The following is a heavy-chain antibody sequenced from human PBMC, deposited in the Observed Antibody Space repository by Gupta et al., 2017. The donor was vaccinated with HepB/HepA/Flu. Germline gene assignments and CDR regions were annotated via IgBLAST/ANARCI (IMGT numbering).Heavy chain of an antibody. CDR1: GFTFSSYG. D-gene: IGHD3-3*01. V-gene: IGHV3-33*01. CDR2: IWYDGSNK. J-gene: IGHJ5*02. CDR3: AREEYYDFWSGFPGGWFDP. Sequence: QVQLVESGGGVVQPGRSLRLSCAASGFTFSSYGMHWVRQVPGKGLEWVAVIWYDGSNKYYADSVKGRFTISRDNSKNTLYLQMNSLRAEDTAVYYCAREEYYDFWSGFPGGWFDPWGQGTLVTVSS.